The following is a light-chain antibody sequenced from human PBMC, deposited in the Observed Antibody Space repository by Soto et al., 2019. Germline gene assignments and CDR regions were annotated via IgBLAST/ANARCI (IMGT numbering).Light chain of an antibody. CDR1: QSVSSY. J-gene: IGKJ4*01. CDR2: DAS. CDR3: QQYGSSVT. Sequence: EIVLTQSPATLSLSPGERATLSCRASQSVSSYLAWYQQKPGQAPRLLIYDASNRATGIPARFSGSGSGTEFTLTISSLQSEDFAVYYCQQYGSSVTFGGGTKVDIK. V-gene: IGKV3-11*01.